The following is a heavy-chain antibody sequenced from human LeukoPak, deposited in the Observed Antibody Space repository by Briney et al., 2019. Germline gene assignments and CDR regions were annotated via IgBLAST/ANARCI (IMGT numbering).Heavy chain of an antibody. D-gene: IGHD2-15*01. J-gene: IGHJ5*02. Sequence: PSETLSLTCTVSGGSISSRDYYWGWIRQPPGKGLEWIGSIYYGGNTYYNPSLKSRVTISVDTSMNHFSLKLSFVTTADTAVYYCARALGYCSGGSCTRGYNWFDPWGQGTLVTVP. CDR1: GGSISSRDYY. V-gene: IGHV4-39*02. CDR3: ARALGYCSGGSCTRGYNWFDP. CDR2: IYYGGNT.